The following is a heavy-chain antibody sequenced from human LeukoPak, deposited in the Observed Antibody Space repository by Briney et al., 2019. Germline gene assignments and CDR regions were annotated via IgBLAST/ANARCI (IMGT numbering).Heavy chain of an antibody. CDR1: GGSISSGGYY. J-gene: IGHJ4*02. CDR2: INHSGST. D-gene: IGHD3-16*01. CDR3: ARAGGPFDY. Sequence: SETLSLTCTVSGGSISSGGYYWSWIRQPPGKGLEWIGEINHSGSTNYNPSLKSRVTISVDTSKNQFSLKLSSVTAADTAVYYCARAGGPFDYWGQGTLVTVSS. V-gene: IGHV4-39*07.